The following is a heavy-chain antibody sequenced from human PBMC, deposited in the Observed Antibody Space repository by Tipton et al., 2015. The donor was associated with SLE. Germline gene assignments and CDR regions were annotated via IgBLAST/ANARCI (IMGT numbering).Heavy chain of an antibody. Sequence: TLSLTCAVSGYSISSGYYWGWVREPPGKGLEWFGSIYHSGSAYYNPSPKRRVTMSLDTSKNQYSLMLSSVTAADTVVYYCARGGGSFPGYYFDYWGQGTLVTVSS. CDR3: ARGGGSFPGYYFDY. V-gene: IGHV4-38-2*01. D-gene: IGHD1-26*01. CDR2: IYHSGSA. CDR1: GYSISSGYY. J-gene: IGHJ4*02.